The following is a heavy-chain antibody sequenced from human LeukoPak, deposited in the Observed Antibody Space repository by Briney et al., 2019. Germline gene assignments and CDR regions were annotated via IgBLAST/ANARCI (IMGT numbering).Heavy chain of an antibody. V-gene: IGHV4-38-2*01. Sequence: SDTLSLTCAVSGHYICSDYFWGWIRQPPGKGLEYIGAIYHSGSTYYNPSLKSRVIISVDTSNNQFSLKLNSVTAADTAVYYCARGILLWGQGTLVTVSS. J-gene: IGHJ4*02. CDR1: GHYICSDYF. CDR2: IYHSGST. D-gene: IGHD2-15*01. CDR3: ARGILL.